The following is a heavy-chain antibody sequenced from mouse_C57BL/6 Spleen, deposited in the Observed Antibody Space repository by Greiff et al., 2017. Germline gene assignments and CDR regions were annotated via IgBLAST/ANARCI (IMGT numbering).Heavy chain of an antibody. CDR2: ISDGGSYT. D-gene: IGHD1-1*01. CDR1: GFTFSSYA. Sequence: EVKLMESGGGLVKPGGSLKLSCAASGFTFSSYAMSWVRQTPEKRLEWVATISDGGSYTYYPDNVKGRFTISRDNAKNNLYLQMSHLKSEDTAMYYWAREGITTVVANAMDYWGQGTSVTVSS. CDR3: AREGITTVVANAMDY. V-gene: IGHV5-4*01. J-gene: IGHJ4*01.